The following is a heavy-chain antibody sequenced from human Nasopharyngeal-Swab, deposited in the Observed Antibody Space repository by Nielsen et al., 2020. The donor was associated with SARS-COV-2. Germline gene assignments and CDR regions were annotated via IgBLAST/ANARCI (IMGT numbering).Heavy chain of an antibody. J-gene: IGHJ4*02. D-gene: IGHD6-25*01. CDR2: MKPSGIT. Sequence: SETLSLTCAVYGGSVSDYHWSWIRQPPGKGLEWIGEMKPSGITNYNPSLKSRVAISIDTSKNQFFLNLRSVTAADTAVYYCAGHPADFDYWGQGTLITVS. CDR3: AGHPADFDY. CDR1: GGSVSDYH. V-gene: IGHV4-34*01.